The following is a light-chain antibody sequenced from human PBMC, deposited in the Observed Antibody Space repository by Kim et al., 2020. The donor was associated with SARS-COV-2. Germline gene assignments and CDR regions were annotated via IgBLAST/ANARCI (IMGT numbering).Light chain of an antibody. Sequence: PGQGVTISCSGSSPNIGSNYVYWYQQLPGTAPKLLIYRNNQRPSGVPDRFSGSKSGTSASLAISGLRSEDEADYYCAAWDDSFWVFGGGTQLTVL. CDR1: SPNIGSNY. J-gene: IGLJ3*02. V-gene: IGLV1-47*01. CDR2: RNN. CDR3: AAWDDSFWV.